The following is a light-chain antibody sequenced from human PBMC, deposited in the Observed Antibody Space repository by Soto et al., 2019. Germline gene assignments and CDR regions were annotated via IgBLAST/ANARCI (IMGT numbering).Light chain of an antibody. J-gene: IGLJ1*01. CDR3: SLYISGSTYV. Sequence: QSVLTQPPSVSGSPGQSVTISCTGTSSDFGSYNRLSWYQQPPGTAPKLIMYEVNTRPSGVPDRFSGSKSGSTASLTISGLQAEDEADYYCSLYISGSTYVFGTGTKVTVL. V-gene: IGLV2-18*01. CDR1: SSDFGSYNR. CDR2: EVN.